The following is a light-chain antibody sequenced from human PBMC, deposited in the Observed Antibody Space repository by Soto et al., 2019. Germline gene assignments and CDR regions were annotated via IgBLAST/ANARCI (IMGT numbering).Light chain of an antibody. CDR3: CSYAGSSTLYV. J-gene: IGLJ1*01. CDR2: EGS. Sequence: QSALTQPASVSGSPGQSITISCTGTSSDVGSYNLVSWYQQHPGKAPKLMIYEGSKRPSGVSNRFSGSKSGNTASLTISGLRAEDEADYYCCSYAGSSTLYVFGTGTKLTVL. V-gene: IGLV2-23*01. CDR1: SSDVGSYNL.